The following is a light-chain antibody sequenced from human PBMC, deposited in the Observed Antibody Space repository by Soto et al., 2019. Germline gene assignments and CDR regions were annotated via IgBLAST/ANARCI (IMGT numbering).Light chain of an antibody. CDR3: ISYTSSSTLYV. CDR1: SSDVGGYNY. V-gene: IGLV2-14*03. Sequence: ALTQPASVSGSPGQSITISCTGTSSDVGGYNYVSWYQHHPGKAPRVIIYDVSNRPSGVSNRFSGSKSGNTASLTISGLQAEDEADYYCISYTSSSTLYVFGTGTKVTVL. CDR2: DVS. J-gene: IGLJ1*01.